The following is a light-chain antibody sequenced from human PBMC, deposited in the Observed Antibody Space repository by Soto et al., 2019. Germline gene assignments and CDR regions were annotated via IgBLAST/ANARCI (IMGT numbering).Light chain of an antibody. CDR3: TSYAGGNNV. V-gene: IGLV2-8*01. J-gene: IGLJ1*01. Sequence: QSALTQPPSASGSPGQSVTISCTETSSDVGGYNYVSWYQQHPGKVPKLMVYEVNKRPSGVPARFSGSKSGNTASLTVSGLQAEDEADYYCTSYAGGNNVFGTGTKLTVL. CDR2: EVN. CDR1: SSDVGGYNY.